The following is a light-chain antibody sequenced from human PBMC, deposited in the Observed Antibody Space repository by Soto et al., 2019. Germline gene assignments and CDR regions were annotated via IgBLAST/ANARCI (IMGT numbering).Light chain of an antibody. Sequence: DIQMTQSPSSLSASVGDRVTIICRASQNINSYLAWFQQKPGKAPKSLIYDATSLQSGVPSRFSGSGSGTDFSLTISSLQPDDFATYYCQQYHSYPYSFGQGTKLEI. J-gene: IGKJ2*01. CDR2: DAT. CDR1: QNINSY. CDR3: QQYHSYPYS. V-gene: IGKV1-16*01.